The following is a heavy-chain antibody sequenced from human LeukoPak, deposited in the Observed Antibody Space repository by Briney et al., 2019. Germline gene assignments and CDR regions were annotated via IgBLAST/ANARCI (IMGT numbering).Heavy chain of an antibody. CDR2: INHSGST. Sequence: SETLSLTCAVYGGSFSGYYWSWIRQPPGKGLEWIGEINHSGSTNYNPSLKSRVTISVDTSKNQFSLKLSSVTAADTAVYYCARREQQLAFYYFDYWGQGTLVTVSS. J-gene: IGHJ4*02. CDR1: GGSFSGYY. D-gene: IGHD6-13*01. V-gene: IGHV4-34*01. CDR3: ARREQQLAFYYFDY.